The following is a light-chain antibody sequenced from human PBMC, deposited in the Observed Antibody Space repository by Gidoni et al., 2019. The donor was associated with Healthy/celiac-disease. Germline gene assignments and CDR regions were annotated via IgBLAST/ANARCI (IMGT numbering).Light chain of an antibody. CDR2: GAS. CDR3: QQDGSSPCS. Sequence: DIVLTPSPGTLSLSPGETATLSCRASQSVSSSYLAWYQQKPGQAPRLLIYGASSRATGIPDRFSGSGSGTDFTLTISRLEPEDVAVYYCQQDGSSPCSFGQGTKLEIK. J-gene: IGKJ2*04. V-gene: IGKV3-20*01. CDR1: QSVSSSY.